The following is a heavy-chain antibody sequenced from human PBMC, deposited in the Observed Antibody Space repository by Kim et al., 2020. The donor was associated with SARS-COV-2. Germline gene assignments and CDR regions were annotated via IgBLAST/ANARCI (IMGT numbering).Heavy chain of an antibody. V-gene: IGHV3-33*01. CDR3: ARDRLVHHTADRPNWFDP. CDR2: IWYDGSNK. D-gene: IGHD6-19*01. CDR1: GFTFSSYG. Sequence: GGSLRLSCAASGFTFSSYGMHWVRQAPGKGLEWVAVIWYDGSNKYYADSVKGRFTISRDNSKNTLYLQMNSLRAEDTAVYYCARDRLVHHTADRPNWFDPWGQGTLVTVSS. J-gene: IGHJ5*02.